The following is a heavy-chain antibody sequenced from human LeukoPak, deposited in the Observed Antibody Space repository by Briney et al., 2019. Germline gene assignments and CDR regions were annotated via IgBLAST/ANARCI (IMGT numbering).Heavy chain of an antibody. CDR3: ARAYYDSSGYYYYYYYMDV. D-gene: IGHD3-22*01. V-gene: IGHV4-59*01. CDR1: GGSISSYY. Sequence: PSETLSLTCTVSGGSISSYYWSWIRQPPGKGLEWIGYIYYSGSTYCNPSLKSRVTISVDTSKNQFSLQLSSVTAADTAVYYCARAYYDSSGYYYYYYYMDVWGKGTTVTVSS. J-gene: IGHJ6*03. CDR2: IYYSGST.